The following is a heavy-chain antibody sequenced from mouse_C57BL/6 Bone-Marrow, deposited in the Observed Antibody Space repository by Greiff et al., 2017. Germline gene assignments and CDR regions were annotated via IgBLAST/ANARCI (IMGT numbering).Heavy chain of an antibody. CDR3: ARLDYYGSSYDWYFDV. Sequence: EVKLVESGGGLVQPGGSLSLSCAASGFTFTDYYMSWVRQPPGKALEWLGFIRNKANGYTTEYSASVKGRFTISRDNSQSILYLQMNALRAEDSATYYCARLDYYGSSYDWYFDVWGTGTTVTVSS. CDR2: IRNKANGYTT. J-gene: IGHJ1*03. CDR1: GFTFTDYY. V-gene: IGHV7-3*01. D-gene: IGHD1-1*01.